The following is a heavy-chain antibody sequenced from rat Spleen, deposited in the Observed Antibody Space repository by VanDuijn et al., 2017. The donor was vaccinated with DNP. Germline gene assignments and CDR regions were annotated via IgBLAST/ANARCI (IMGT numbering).Heavy chain of an antibody. CDR1: GFTFSAYY. J-gene: IGHJ2*01. CDR3: ARRHYGYNFFDY. D-gene: IGHD1-6*01. Sequence: EVQLVESGGGLVQPGRSLKLSCAASGFTFSAYYMAWVRQAPAKGLEWVAYIGSAAYAPYYGDSVKGRFTISRDNTENTQYLQMDSVGSEDTATYYCARRHYGYNFFDYWGQGVVVTVSS. V-gene: IGHV5S13*01. CDR2: IGSAAYAP.